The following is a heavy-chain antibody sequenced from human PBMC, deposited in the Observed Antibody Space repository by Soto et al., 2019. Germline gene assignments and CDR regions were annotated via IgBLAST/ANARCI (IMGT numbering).Heavy chain of an antibody. CDR1: GFTFSSYA. D-gene: IGHD5-12*01. V-gene: IGHV3-23*01. CDR2: ISGSGGST. Sequence: GGSLRLSCAASGFTFSSYAMSWVRQAPGKGLEWVSAISGSGGSTYYADSVKGRFTISRDNSKNTLYLKMNSLRAEDTAVYYCAKPGSYSGCPPGTDYWGQGTLVTVSS. J-gene: IGHJ4*02. CDR3: AKPGSYSGCPPGTDY.